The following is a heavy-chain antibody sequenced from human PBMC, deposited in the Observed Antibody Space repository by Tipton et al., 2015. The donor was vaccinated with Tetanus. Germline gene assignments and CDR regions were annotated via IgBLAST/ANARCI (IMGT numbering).Heavy chain of an antibody. J-gene: IGHJ4*02. CDR3: ARGHCSDGVCNFDF. CDR1: GYIFTNYW. Sequence: VQLVQSGGEVKKPGESLKISCKGSGYIFTNYWIGWVRQKPGKGLEWMGIVYPGDSDTRYSPSLQGQVTISVDKSINTACLQWSSLKASDTSMFYCARGHCSDGVCNFDFWGQGALVTVAS. V-gene: IGHV5-51*01. D-gene: IGHD2-8*01. CDR2: VYPGDSDT.